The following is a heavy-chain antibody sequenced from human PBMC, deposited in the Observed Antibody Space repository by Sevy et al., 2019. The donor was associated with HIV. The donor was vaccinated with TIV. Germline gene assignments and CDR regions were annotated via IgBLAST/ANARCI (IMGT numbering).Heavy chain of an antibody. V-gene: IGHV3-33*01. J-gene: IGHJ6*02. D-gene: IGHD3-3*01. Sequence: GGSLRLSCAASGFTFSSYGMHWVRQAPGKGLEWVAVIWYDGSNKYYADSVKGRFTISRDNSKNTLYLQMNSLRAEDTAVYYCARGLRRITIFGVVIPDHYYYGMDVWGQGTTVTVSS. CDR3: ARGLRRITIFGVVIPDHYYYGMDV. CDR2: IWYDGSNK. CDR1: GFTFSSYG.